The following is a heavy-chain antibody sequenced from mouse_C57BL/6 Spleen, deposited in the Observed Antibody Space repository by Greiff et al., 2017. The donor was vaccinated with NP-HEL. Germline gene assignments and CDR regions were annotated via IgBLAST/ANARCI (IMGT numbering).Heavy chain of an antibody. CDR3: ARSRITTVADY. J-gene: IGHJ2*01. D-gene: IGHD1-1*01. Sequence: QVQLQQSGAELVKPGASVKISCKASGYAFSSYWMNWVKQRPGKGLEWIGQIYPGDGDTNYNGKFKGKATLTADKSSSTAYMQLSSLTAEDSAVYFCARSRITTVADYWGQGTTLTVSS. CDR1: GYAFSSYW. V-gene: IGHV1-80*01. CDR2: IYPGDGDT.